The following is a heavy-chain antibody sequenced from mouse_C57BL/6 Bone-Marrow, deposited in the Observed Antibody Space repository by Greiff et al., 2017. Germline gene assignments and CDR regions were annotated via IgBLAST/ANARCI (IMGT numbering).Heavy chain of an antibody. Sequence: VQLQQSGPVLVKPGASVKMSCKASGYTFTDYYMNWVKQSHGKSLEWIGVINPYNGGTSYNQKFKGKATLTVDKSSSTAYMELNSLTSEDSAVYYCARGYGNDDFDYWGQGTTLTVSS. CDR1: GYTFTDYY. D-gene: IGHD2-2*01. CDR3: ARGYGNDDFDY. V-gene: IGHV1-19*01. CDR2: INPYNGGT. J-gene: IGHJ2*01.